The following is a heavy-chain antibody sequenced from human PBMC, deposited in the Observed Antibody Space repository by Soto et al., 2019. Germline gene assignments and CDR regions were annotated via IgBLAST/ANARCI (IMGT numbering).Heavy chain of an antibody. V-gene: IGHV4-4*07. CDR3: TRLDSSGRFHWFDP. CDR1: GVSITGSY. Sequence: SETLSLTCSVSGVSITGSYWTWIRQSVGEGLEWIGRIYTNGNTNYNPSLKSRVTMSVDTSKNQISLKLRSVTAADTAVYFCTRLDSSGRFHWFDPWGQGILVTVSS. J-gene: IGHJ5*02. CDR2: IYTNGNT. D-gene: IGHD6-19*01.